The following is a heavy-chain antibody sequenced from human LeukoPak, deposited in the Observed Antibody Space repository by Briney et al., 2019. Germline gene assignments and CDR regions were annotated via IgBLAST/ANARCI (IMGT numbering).Heavy chain of an antibody. CDR3: AKNPLPIYGGKLREQYYFDY. D-gene: IGHD4-23*01. J-gene: IGHJ4*02. CDR1: GFTFSSYG. Sequence: GGSLRLSCAASGFTFSSYGMHWVRQAPGTGLEWVAVIWYDGSNKYYADSVKGRFTISRDNSKNTLYLQMNSLRAEDTAVYYCAKNPLPIYGGKLREQYYFDYWGQGTLVTVSS. V-gene: IGHV3-33*06. CDR2: IWYDGSNK.